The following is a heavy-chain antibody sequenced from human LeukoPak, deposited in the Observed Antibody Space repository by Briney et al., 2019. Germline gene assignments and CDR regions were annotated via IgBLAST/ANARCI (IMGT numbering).Heavy chain of an antibody. CDR1: GYTFTSYA. CDR3: ASYHLGATGVFVDY. Sequence: ASAKVSCKASGYTFTSYAMNWVRQAPGQGLEWMGWINTNTGNPTYAQGFTGRFVFSLDTSVSTAYLQISSLKAEDTAVYYCASYHLGATGVFVDYWGQGTLVTVSS. J-gene: IGHJ4*02. D-gene: IGHD1-26*01. V-gene: IGHV7-4-1*02. CDR2: INTNTGNP.